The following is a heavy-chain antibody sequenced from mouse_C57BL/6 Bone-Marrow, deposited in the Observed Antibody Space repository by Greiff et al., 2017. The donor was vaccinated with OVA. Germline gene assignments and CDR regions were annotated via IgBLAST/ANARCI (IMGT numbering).Heavy chain of an antibody. V-gene: IGHV1-81*01. J-gene: IGHJ2*01. CDR3: ARGGDSSGYDY. CDR2: IYPRSGNP. Sequence: VQLQQSGAELARPGASVKLSCKASGYTFTSYGISWVKQRTGQGLEWIGEIYPRSGNPYYNEKFKGKATLTADKSSSTAYMELRSLTSEDSAVYFCARGGDSSGYDYWGQGTTLTVSS. D-gene: IGHD3-2*02. CDR1: GYTFTSYG.